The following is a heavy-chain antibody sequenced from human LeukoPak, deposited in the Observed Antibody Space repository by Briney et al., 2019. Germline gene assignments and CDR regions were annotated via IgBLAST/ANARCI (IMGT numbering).Heavy chain of an antibody. Sequence: RGSLRLSCAASGFTFSSYAMSWVRQAPGKGLEWVSAISGSGGSTYYADSVKGRLTISRDNSKNTLYLQMNSLRAEDTAVYYCTPNGGPNHLDYWGQGTLVTVSS. CDR2: ISGSGGST. D-gene: IGHD1-1*01. CDR1: GFTFSSYA. J-gene: IGHJ4*02. CDR3: TPNGGPNHLDY. V-gene: IGHV3-23*01.